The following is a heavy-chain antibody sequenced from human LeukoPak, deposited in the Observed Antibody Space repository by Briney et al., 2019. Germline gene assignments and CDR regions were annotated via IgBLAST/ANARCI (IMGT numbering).Heavy chain of an antibody. Sequence: QSGGPLRLSCGASGFTFRTYLMTWVRQAPGEGLEGVANINQDERDKYYVDSVKGRFTICSDNAKNSLYLQMHSPRADDTAVYYCARFLSYNITLCLWGQVILVTAS. CDR3: ARFLSYNITLCL. CDR2: INQDERDK. J-gene: IGHJ4*02. V-gene: IGHV3-7*01. D-gene: IGHD3-10*01. CDR1: GFTFRTYL.